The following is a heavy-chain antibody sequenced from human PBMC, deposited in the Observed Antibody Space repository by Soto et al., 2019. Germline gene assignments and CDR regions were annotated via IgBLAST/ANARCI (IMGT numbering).Heavy chain of an antibody. CDR1: VFTFSDYA. V-gene: IGHV3-49*03. CDR3: AKYTYTSRYYFFGMEV. D-gene: IGHD6-13*01. CDR2: IRNKAYGATT. J-gene: IGHJ6*01. Sequence: SLRLSCTTSVFTFSDYAISCFRHSPGKWLEWVGVIRNKAYGATTDFAASVKGRFAISRDDSKSTAYLQMNSLTTEDTAVYFCAKYTYTSRYYFFGMEVLGHGTTVNVSS.